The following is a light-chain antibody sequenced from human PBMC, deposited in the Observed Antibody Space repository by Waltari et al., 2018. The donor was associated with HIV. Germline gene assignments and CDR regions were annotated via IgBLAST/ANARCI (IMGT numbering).Light chain of an antibody. CDR1: QSVSSSY. CDR2: GAS. Sequence: EIVLTQSPGTLSLSPGERATLSCRASQSVSSSYLAWYQHTRGQAPRLVIYGASSRATGIPDRFSGSGSGTDFTLTIRRLEPEDSAVYFCHQYGSSPVTFGPGTKVDIK. J-gene: IGKJ3*01. CDR3: HQYGSSPVT. V-gene: IGKV3-20*01.